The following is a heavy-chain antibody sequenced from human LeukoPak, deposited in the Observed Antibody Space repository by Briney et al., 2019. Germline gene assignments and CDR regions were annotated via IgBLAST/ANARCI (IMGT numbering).Heavy chain of an antibody. CDR1: GGXISRGGYY. V-gene: IGHV4-31*03. CDR3: ARDSDSSFDY. D-gene: IGHD2-15*01. Sequence: SETLSLTCTVSGGXISRGGYYWSWIRQHPGKGLEWIGYIYYSGSTYYNPSLKSRVTISVDTSKNQFSLKLSSVTAADTAVYYCARDSDSSFDYWGQGTLVTVSS. J-gene: IGHJ4*02. CDR2: IYYSGST.